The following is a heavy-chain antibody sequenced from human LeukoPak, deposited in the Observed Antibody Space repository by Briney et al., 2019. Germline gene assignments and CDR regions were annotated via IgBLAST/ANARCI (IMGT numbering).Heavy chain of an antibody. CDR1: GFTFSTYA. CDR2: ISGSGAST. CDR3: AKDVIAAARHYYYGVGV. D-gene: IGHD6-13*01. V-gene: IGHV3-23*01. Sequence: GGSLRLSCAASGFTFSTYAMSWVRQAPGQGLEWVSGISGSGASTYYADSVRGRFTISRDNSMNTLYLQMNSLRAEDTAVYYCAKDVIAAARHYYYGVGVWGQGTTVTVSS. J-gene: IGHJ6*02.